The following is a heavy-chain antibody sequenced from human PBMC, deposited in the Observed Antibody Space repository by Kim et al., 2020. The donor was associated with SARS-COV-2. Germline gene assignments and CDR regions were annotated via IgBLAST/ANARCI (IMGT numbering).Heavy chain of an antibody. CDR3: ARFTVVVPAADYGNWFDP. D-gene: IGHD2-2*01. J-gene: IGHJ5*02. V-gene: IGHV4-39*07. Sequence: KSRVTISVDTSKNQFSLKLSSVTAADTAVYYCARFTVVVPAADYGNWFDPWGQGTLVTVSS.